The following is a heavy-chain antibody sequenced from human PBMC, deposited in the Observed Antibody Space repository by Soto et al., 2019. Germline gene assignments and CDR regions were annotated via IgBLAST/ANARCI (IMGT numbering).Heavy chain of an antibody. CDR1: GGTFSSYA. CDR3: ARGAPGGPQYLIPDARGSWFDP. Sequence: QVQLVQSGAEVKKPGSSVKLSCKASGGTFSSYAISWVRQAPGQGLEWMRGIIPIFGTANYAQKFQGRVTIAAEESTSTAYMELSSLRSEDTAVYYCARGAPGGPQYLIPDARGSWFDPWGQGTLVTVSS. D-gene: IGHD2-2*01. CDR2: IIPIFGTA. V-gene: IGHV1-69*01. J-gene: IGHJ5*02.